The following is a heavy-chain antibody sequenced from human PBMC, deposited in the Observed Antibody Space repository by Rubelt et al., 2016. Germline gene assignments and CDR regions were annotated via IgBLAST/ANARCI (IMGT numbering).Heavy chain of an antibody. Sequence: QITLKESGPTLVKPTQTVTLTCTFSGFSLSTSGVGVGWIRQPPGKALEWLALIYWNDEKRYSPSLKSRLTITKDTSKNQVVLTMTNLDPVDTATYYCAHTLGEPTVDSWGQGTLVTVSS. CDR3: AHTLGEPTVDS. J-gene: IGHJ4*02. CDR2: IYWNDEK. D-gene: IGHD1-14*01. V-gene: IGHV2-5*01. CDR1: GFSLSTSGVG.